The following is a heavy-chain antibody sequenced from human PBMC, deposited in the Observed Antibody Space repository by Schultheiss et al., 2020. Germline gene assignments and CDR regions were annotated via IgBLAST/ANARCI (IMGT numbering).Heavy chain of an antibody. D-gene: IGHD6-19*01. CDR2: ISYDGSNK. CDR1: GFTFSSYG. J-gene: IGHJ4*02. CDR3: ARESRGSSGWYGGGFDY. Sequence: GGSLRLSCAASGFTFSSYGMHWVRQAPGKGLEWVAVISYDGSNKYYADSVKGRFTVSRDNAKNSLSLQMNSLRAEDTAVYYCARESRGSSGWYGGGFDYWGQGTLVTVSS. V-gene: IGHV3-30*03.